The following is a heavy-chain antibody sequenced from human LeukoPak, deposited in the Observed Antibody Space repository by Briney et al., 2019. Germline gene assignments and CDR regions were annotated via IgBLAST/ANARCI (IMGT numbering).Heavy chain of an antibody. Sequence: SETLSLTCAVYGGSFSGYYWSWIRQPPGKGLEWIGEINHSGSTNYNPSLKSRVTISVDTSKNQFSLKLSSVTAADTAVYYCARAGYSSSRGGNGMDVWGQGTTVTVSS. CDR2: INHSGST. CDR1: GGSFSGYY. CDR3: ARAGYSSSRGGNGMDV. V-gene: IGHV4-34*01. J-gene: IGHJ6*02. D-gene: IGHD6-13*01.